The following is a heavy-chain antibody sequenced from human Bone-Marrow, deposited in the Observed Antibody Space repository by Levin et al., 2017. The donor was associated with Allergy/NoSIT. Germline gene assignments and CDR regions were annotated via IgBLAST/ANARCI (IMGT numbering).Heavy chain of an antibody. CDR2: ISSSSSYI. CDR3: ARDNAWDSSGYEDV. J-gene: IGHJ6*02. V-gene: IGHV3-21*01. D-gene: IGHD3-22*01. CDR1: GFTFSSYS. Sequence: KTGGSLRLSCAASGFTFSSYSMNWVRQAPGKGLEWVSSISSSSSYIYYADSVKGRFTISRDNAKNSLYLQMNSLRAEDTAVYYCARDNAWDSSGYEDVWGQGTTVTVSS.